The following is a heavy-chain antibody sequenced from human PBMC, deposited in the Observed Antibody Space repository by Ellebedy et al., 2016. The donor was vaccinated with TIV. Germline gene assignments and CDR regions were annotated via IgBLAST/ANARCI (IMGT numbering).Heavy chain of an antibody. Sequence: GGSLRLXXAASGFTFSNAWMSWVRQAPGKGLEWVGRIKSKTDGGTTDYAAPVKGRFTISRDDSKNTLYLQMNSLKTEDTAVYYCTTRDVITIFGKWFNPWGQGTLVTVSS. D-gene: IGHD3-3*01. CDR1: GFTFSNAW. V-gene: IGHV3-15*01. J-gene: IGHJ5*02. CDR2: IKSKTDGGTT. CDR3: TTRDVITIFGKWFNP.